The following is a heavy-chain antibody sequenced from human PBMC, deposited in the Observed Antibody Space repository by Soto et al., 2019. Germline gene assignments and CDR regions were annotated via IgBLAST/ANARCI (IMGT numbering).Heavy chain of an antibody. CDR1: GYTFTTYY. J-gene: IGHJ4*02. CDR2: INPSDGST. Sequence: QVFLVQSGAEVKKPGASVKVSCKTSGYTFTTYYMHWVRQAPGQGLEWMGVINPSDGSTYSAQKFQGRVTMTRDKSTSTVYLELSSLRAEDSAMYYCVRDRFGYGDSGDWGQGTLVTVSS. V-gene: IGHV1-46*01. CDR3: VRDRFGYGDSGD. D-gene: IGHD4-17*01.